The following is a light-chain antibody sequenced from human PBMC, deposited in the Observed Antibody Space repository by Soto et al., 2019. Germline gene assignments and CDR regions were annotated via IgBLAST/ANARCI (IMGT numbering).Light chain of an antibody. CDR1: ISDVGGYNL. CDR2: EVS. V-gene: IGLV2-14*01. J-gene: IGLJ1*01. CDR3: TSYMDSGTLV. Sequence: QTVLTQPASVSGSPGQSITISCTGAISDVGGYNLVSWYQQYPGKAPKLMIYEVSNRPSGVSNRFSGSKSGNTASLTISGLQAEDEADYHCTSYMDSGTLVFGTGTKVTVL.